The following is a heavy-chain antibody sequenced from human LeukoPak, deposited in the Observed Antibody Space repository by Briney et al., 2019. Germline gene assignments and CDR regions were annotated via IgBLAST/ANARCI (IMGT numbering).Heavy chain of an antibody. Sequence: SETLSLTCTGSGGSISSYYWSLIRPPPRQRLEWIGYIYYSGGTNYNPSLKSPVTISVDTSKNQLSLKLSSVTAADTAVYYCARDNGNDGSSMEVWGQGTTVTVSS. CDR2: IYYSGGT. CDR1: GGSISSYY. V-gene: IGHV4-59*01. J-gene: IGHJ6*02. CDR3: ARDNGNDGSSMEV. D-gene: IGHD1-20*01.